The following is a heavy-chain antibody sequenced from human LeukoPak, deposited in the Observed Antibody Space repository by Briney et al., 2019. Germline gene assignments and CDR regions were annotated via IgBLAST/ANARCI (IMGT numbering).Heavy chain of an antibody. CDR1: GFTFNNYA. Sequence: GGALILSCAAPGFTFNNYAMTWVRRAPGRGLGLVAFIRCDGSIRYDVEGVNGRFTISRDNSKNTLYLQMNSLRAEDTAVYYCARLLCAGDCYPAGEYFQHWGQGTLVTVSS. CDR3: ARLLCAGDCYPAGEYFQH. V-gene: IGHV3-30*02. D-gene: IGHD2-21*02. CDR2: IRCDGSIR. J-gene: IGHJ1*01.